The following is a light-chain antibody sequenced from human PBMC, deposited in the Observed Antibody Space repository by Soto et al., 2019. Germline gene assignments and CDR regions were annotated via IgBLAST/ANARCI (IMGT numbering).Light chain of an antibody. J-gene: IGKJ3*01. CDR2: AAS. CDR1: QSISSY. V-gene: IGKV1-39*01. Sequence: DIQMTQSPSSLSASVGDRVTITCRASQSISSYLNWYQQKPGKAPKLLIYAASSLQSGVPSRFSGSGSGTDFTLTISSLQPEDFATYYCQQSYLFDPGTKVDIK. CDR3: QQSYL.